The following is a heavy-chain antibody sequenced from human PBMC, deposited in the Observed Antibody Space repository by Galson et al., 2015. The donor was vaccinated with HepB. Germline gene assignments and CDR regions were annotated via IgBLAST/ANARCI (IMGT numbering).Heavy chain of an antibody. CDR1: GFNFSSYG. Sequence: SLRLSCAASGFNFSSYGMHWVRQAPGKGLEWVAVIWYDGSNKYYAGSVKGRFNISRDNSKNTLYLQMHSLRAEDTAVYYCAREDYTRKVDPWGQGTLVTVSS. CDR2: IWYDGSNK. J-gene: IGHJ5*02. CDR3: AREDYTRKVDP. V-gene: IGHV3-33*01. D-gene: IGHD4-11*01.